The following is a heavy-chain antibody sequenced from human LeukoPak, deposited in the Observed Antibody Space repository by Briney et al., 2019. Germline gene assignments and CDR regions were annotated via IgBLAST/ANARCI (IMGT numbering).Heavy chain of an antibody. CDR3: ARDRGYYGSGSYYNVRVGYYYGMDV. Sequence: ASVKVSCKASGYTFTSYGISWVRQAPGQGLEGMGGISAYNGNTNYAQKLQGRVTMTTDTSTSTAYMELRSLRSDDTAVYYCARDRGYYGSGSYYNVRVGYYYGMDVWGKGPTVTVSS. CDR2: ISAYNGNT. J-gene: IGHJ6*04. V-gene: IGHV1-18*04. CDR1: GYTFTSYG. D-gene: IGHD3-10*01.